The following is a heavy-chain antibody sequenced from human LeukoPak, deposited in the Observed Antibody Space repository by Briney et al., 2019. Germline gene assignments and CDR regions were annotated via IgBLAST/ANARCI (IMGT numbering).Heavy chain of an antibody. V-gene: IGHV1-69*01. CDR1: GGTFSSYA. J-gene: IGHJ4*02. Sequence: GSSVKVSCKASGGTFSSYAISWVRQAPGQGLEWMGGIIPIFGTANYAQKFQGRVTITADESTSTAYMELCSLRSEDTAVYYCARESKYYDILTGLYYFDYWGQGTLVTVSS. CDR2: IIPIFGTA. D-gene: IGHD3-9*01. CDR3: ARESKYYDILTGLYYFDY.